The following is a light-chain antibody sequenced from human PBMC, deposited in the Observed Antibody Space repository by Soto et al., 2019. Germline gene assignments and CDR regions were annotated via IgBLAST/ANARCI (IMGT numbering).Light chain of an antibody. CDR1: QSVSSY. Sequence: EIVSTQSPATLSLSPGERATLSGRASQSVSSYLAWYQQKPCQAPMLLIYAASNRATGIPAWFSGSRSRSAFTLTITSSETEAFSVYDFQHPSNWPPLTFGLGNQVE. J-gene: IGKJ1*01. CDR2: AAS. CDR3: QHPSNWPPLT. V-gene: IGKV3-11*01.